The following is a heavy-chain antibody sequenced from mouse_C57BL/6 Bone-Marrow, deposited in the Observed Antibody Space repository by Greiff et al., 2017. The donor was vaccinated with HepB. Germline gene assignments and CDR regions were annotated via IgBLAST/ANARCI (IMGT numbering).Heavy chain of an antibody. CDR3: ARSNWDGAWFAY. CDR1: GYTFTSYW. J-gene: IGHJ3*01. CDR2: IYPGSGST. Sequence: VQLQQSGAELVKPGASVKMSCKASGYTFTSYWITWVKQRPGQGLEWIGDIYPGSGSTNYNEKFKSKATLTVDTSSSTAYMQLSSLTSEDSAVYYCARSNWDGAWFAYWGQGTLVTVSA. V-gene: IGHV1-55*01. D-gene: IGHD4-1*01.